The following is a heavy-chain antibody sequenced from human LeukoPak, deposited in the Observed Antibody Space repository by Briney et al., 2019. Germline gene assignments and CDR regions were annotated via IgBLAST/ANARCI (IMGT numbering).Heavy chain of an antibody. CDR1: GYKFTNYW. J-gene: IGHJ4*02. D-gene: IGHD4-23*01. V-gene: IGHV5-51*01. CDR2: IYPGDADT. Sequence: GESLKISCKGSGYKFTNYWIGWVRRMPGKGLEWMGIIYPGDADTRNSPSFQGQVTISADKSISTAYLQWSSLKASDTAMYYSARRAANSPFDYWGQGALVTASS. CDR3: ARRAANSPFDY.